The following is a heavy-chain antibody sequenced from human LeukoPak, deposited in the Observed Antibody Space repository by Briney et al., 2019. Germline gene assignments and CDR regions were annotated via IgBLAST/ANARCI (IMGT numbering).Heavy chain of an antibody. CDR1: GVSISSSSYY. CDR3: ASFYCSCGSCYQYYYYNYMDV. V-gene: IGHV4-39*01. CDR2: ICYSGNT. J-gene: IGHJ6*03. Sequence: PSETLSLTCTVAGVSISSSSYYWGWIRQPQGKGLEWIGIICYSGNTYSKLSLRSRVTISVDTCKIQFSMKLSSVTAADTTVYYCASFYCSCGSCYQYYYYNYMDVWGKGTTVTISS. D-gene: IGHD2-15*01.